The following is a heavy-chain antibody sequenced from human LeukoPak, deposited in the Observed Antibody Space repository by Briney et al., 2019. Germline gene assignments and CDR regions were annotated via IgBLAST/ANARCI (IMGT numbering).Heavy chain of an antibody. CDR1: GDSVSSNSAA. CDR3: ARVPGIAAAGDRYFDH. D-gene: IGHD6-13*01. J-gene: IGHJ4*02. V-gene: IGHV6-1*01. CDR2: TYYRSRWYN. Sequence: SQTLSLTCAISGDSVSSNSAAWNWIRQSPSRGLEWLGRTYYRSRWYNEYALSVKSRITIIPDTSKNHFSLQLNSVTPEDTAVYYCARVPGIAAAGDRYFDHWGQGTLVTVSS.